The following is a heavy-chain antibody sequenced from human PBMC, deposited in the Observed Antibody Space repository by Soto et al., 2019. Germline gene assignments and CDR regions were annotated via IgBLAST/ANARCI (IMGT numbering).Heavy chain of an antibody. Sequence: QVQLVQSGAEVKKPGASVKVSCKVSGYTLAKLSMHWVRQAPGKGLEWMGSFDPEDGETIYAQKFQGRVTMTEDTSTDTAYMDLSSLRSEDTAVYYCALGGYISGTPGWYFDLWGRGTLVTVSS. CDR2: FDPEDGET. CDR3: ALGGYISGTPGWYFDL. J-gene: IGHJ2*01. V-gene: IGHV1-24*01. CDR1: GYTLAKLS. D-gene: IGHD5-18*01.